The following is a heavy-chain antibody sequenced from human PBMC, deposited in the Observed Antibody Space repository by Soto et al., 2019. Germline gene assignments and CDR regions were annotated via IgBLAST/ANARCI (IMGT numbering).Heavy chain of an antibody. CDR2: IYYSGST. J-gene: IGHJ4*02. CDR3: EKRHSSSSYFDY. CDR1: GGSISSYY. Sequence: SETLSLTCTVSGGSISSYYWSWIRQPPGKGLEWIGYIYYSGSTNYNPSLKSRVTISVDTSKNQFSLKLSSVTAADTAVYYCEKRHSSSSYFDYWGQGTLVTVSS. D-gene: IGHD6-6*01. V-gene: IGHV4-59*01.